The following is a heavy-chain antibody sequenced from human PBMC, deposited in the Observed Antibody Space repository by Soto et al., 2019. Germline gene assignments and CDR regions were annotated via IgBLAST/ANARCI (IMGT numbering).Heavy chain of an antibody. CDR3: AKRQSFDFWSGYLPFFDY. J-gene: IGHJ4*02. Sequence: QPGGSLRLSCSASAINFRSYAMSWVRQAPGKGLEWVSAVGGSGSDTYYADSVKGRFTISRDDSKNTLYLHTSSLRVEDTAIYYCAKRQSFDFWSGYLPFFDYWGQGTPVTVSS. CDR2: VGGSGSDT. CDR1: AINFRSYA. D-gene: IGHD3-3*01. V-gene: IGHV3-23*01.